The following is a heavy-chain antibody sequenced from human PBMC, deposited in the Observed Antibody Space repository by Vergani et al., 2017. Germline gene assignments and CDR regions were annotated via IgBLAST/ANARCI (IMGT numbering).Heavy chain of an antibody. CDR3: ARAYGRYDWFDY. CDR2: INWNGGSA. D-gene: IGHD1-20*01. V-gene: IGHV3-20*04. J-gene: IGHJ4*01. CDR1: GFKFDDYG. Sequence: EVQVVESGGGVVRPGGSLRLSCAASGFKFDDYGMTWVRQRPGKGLEWVAHINWNGGSAFYADSVKGRFTISRDQAKNSLYLQMNSLRVEDTAVYYCARAYGRYDWFDYWGQRTLVTVSS.